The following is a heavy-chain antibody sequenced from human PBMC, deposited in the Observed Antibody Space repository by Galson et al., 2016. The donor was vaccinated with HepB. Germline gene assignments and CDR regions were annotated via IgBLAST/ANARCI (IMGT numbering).Heavy chain of an antibody. CDR1: GGSFSGYY. Sequence: SETLSLTCAVYGGSFSGYYWSWIRQPPGKGLECIGEINHSGSTNYNPSLKSRISISVDTSKNQFSLKLRSVTAADTAVYYCARGRYPPVRVPATMEISAPGHHFDCWGQGTLVTVSS. CDR2: INHSGST. CDR3: ARGRYPPVRVPATMEISAPGHHFDC. J-gene: IGHJ4*02. D-gene: IGHD2-2*01. V-gene: IGHV4-34*01.